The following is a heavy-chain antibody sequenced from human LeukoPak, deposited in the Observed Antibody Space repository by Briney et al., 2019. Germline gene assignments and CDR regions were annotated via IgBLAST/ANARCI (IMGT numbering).Heavy chain of an antibody. V-gene: IGHV3-21*01. J-gene: IGHJ4*02. CDR2: ISSSSSYI. D-gene: IGHD5-18*01. Sequence: GGSLRLSCAASGFTFSSYSMNWVRQAPGKGLEWVSSISSSSSYIYYADSVKGRLTISRDNAKNSLYLQMNSLRAEDTAVYYCARDNTAMAPDYWGQGTLVTVSS. CDR1: GFTFSSYS. CDR3: ARDNTAMAPDY.